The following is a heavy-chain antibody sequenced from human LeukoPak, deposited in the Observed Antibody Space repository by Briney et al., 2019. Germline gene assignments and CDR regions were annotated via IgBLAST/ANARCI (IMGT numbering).Heavy chain of an antibody. CDR3: ASGAGYLIEN. CDR1: GFSFSGHW. CDR2: IKQDGSEK. D-gene: IGHD2-15*01. J-gene: IGHJ4*02. Sequence: PGGSLRLSCAASGFSFSGHWMNWVRQAPGKGLEWVANIKQDGSEKFYVDSVKGRFTISRDNAKNSLYLQMDSLSAEDTALYYCASGAGYLIENWGREPWSPSPQ. V-gene: IGHV3-7*03.